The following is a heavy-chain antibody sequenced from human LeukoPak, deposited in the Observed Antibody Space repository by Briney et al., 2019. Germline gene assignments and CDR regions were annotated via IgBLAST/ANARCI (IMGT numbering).Heavy chain of an antibody. CDR2: IYHSGSI. Sequence: PSETLSLTCTVSGYSISSNYYWGWIRQPPGKGLEWIGNIYHSGSISYNPSLKSRVTISVDTSKNQFSLRLTSVTAADTAVYYCARQTGSGLFILPGGQGTLVTVSS. D-gene: IGHD3/OR15-3a*01. CDR3: ARQTGSGLFILP. J-gene: IGHJ4*02. V-gene: IGHV4-38-2*02. CDR1: GYSISSNYY.